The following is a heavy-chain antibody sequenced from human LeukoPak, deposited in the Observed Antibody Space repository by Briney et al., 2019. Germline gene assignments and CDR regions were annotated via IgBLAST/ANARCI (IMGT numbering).Heavy chain of an antibody. CDR1: GGSISSGGYY. Sequence: SETLSLTCTVSGGSISSGGYYWSWIRQHPGKGLEWIGYIYYSGSTYYNPSLKSRVTISVDTSKNQFSLKLSSVTAADTAVYYCASGYCSSTSCYSYRAFDIWGQRTMVTVSS. D-gene: IGHD2-2*02. CDR2: IYYSGST. J-gene: IGHJ3*02. CDR3: ASGYCSSTSCYSYRAFDI. V-gene: IGHV4-31*03.